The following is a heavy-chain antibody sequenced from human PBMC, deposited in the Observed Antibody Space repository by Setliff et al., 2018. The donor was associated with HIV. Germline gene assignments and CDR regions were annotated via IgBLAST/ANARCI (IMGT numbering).Heavy chain of an antibody. V-gene: IGHV3-21*06. CDR3: ARGARLQYFDWPSYALDV. Sequence: GESLKISCAASEFTFSSYSMNWVRQAPGTGLEWVASISSSGAHIFYAESLKGRFGVSRDNGRNFLYLQTSSLRADDTAIYYCARGARLQYFDWPSYALDVWGQGTTVTVSS. CDR2: ISSSGAHI. CDR1: EFTFSSYS. J-gene: IGHJ6*02. D-gene: IGHD3-9*01.